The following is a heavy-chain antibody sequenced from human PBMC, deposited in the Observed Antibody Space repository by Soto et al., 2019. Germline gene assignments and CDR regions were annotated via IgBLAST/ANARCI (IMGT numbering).Heavy chain of an antibody. CDR1: GGSFSGYY. CDR3: ARGAYDFWSGYQETYYYYYGMDV. J-gene: IGHJ6*02. Sequence: ASETLSLTCAVYGGSFSGYYWSWIRQPPGKGLEWSGEINHSGSTNYNPSLKSRVTISVDTSKNQFSLKLSSVTAADTAVYYCARGAYDFWSGYQETYYYYYGMDVWGQGTTVTVSS. CDR2: INHSGST. V-gene: IGHV4-34*01. D-gene: IGHD3-3*01.